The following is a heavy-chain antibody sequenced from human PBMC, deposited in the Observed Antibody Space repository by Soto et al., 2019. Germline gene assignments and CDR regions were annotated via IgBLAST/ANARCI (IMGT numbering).Heavy chain of an antibody. V-gene: IGHV3-33*05. J-gene: IGHJ4*02. CDR1: GFPFSKYC. D-gene: IGHD1-26*01. Sequence: GGALRLSCAASGFPFSKYCLPLVRQAPGKGLEWVAVILYDGSNKNYADSVKGRFTISRDNSKNTLYLQMNSLRSGDTAVYYCARDWEYYFDYWGQGALVTVSS. CDR2: ILYDGSNK. CDR3: ARDWEYYFDY.